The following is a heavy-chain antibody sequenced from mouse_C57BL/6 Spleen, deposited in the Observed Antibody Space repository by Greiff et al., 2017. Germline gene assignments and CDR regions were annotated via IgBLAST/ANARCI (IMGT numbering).Heavy chain of an antibody. CDR3: ASPITTVVPYAMDY. J-gene: IGHJ4*01. Sequence: VQLQQPGAELVKPGASVKMSCKASGYTFTSSWITWVKQRPGQGLEWIGDIYPGSGSTNYNEKLKSKATLTVDKSSSTADMQLSSLTSEDSAVYYCASPITTVVPYAMDYGGQGPSVTVSS. CDR2: IYPGSGST. CDR1: GYTFTSSW. D-gene: IGHD1-1*01. V-gene: IGHV1-55*01.